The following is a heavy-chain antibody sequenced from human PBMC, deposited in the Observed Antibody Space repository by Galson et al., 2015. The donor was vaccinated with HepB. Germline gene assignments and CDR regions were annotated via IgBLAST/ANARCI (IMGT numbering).Heavy chain of an antibody. Sequence: SLRLSCAASGFTFSSYSMNWVRQAPGKGLEWVSYISSSGSTIYYADSVKGRFTISRDNTKSSLSLQMNSLRAEDTAVYYCARYSSLDAFDVWGQGTMVTVSS. V-gene: IGHV3-48*04. J-gene: IGHJ3*01. CDR1: GFTFSSYS. D-gene: IGHD6-13*01. CDR3: ARYSSLDAFDV. CDR2: ISSSGSTI.